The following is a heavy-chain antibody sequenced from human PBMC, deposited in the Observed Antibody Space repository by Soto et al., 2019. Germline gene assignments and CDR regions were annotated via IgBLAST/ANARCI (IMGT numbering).Heavy chain of an antibody. CDR3: TPILELTKHQYYYDTSGLNWFDP. J-gene: IGHJ5*02. CDR1: GYTFTSYD. V-gene: IGHV1-8*01. D-gene: IGHD3-22*01. Sequence: ASVKVSCKASGYTFTSYDINWVLQATGQGLEWMGWINPNSGNTGYAQKFQGRVTMTRNTSISTAYMELSSLRSEDTAVYYCTPILELTKHQYYYDTSGLNWFDPWGQGTLVTVSS. CDR2: INPNSGNT.